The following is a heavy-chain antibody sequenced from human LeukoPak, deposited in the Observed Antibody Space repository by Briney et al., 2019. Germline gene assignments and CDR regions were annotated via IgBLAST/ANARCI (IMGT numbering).Heavy chain of an antibody. CDR3: ARRAINSVMFDY. CDR2: ISYTGST. V-gene: IGHV4-59*08. CDR1: GGSINSDH. J-gene: IGHJ4*02. D-gene: IGHD3-16*01. Sequence: SETLSLTCTVSGGSINSDHWSWIRQPPGKGLEWIGCISYTGSTHYNPSLKSRVTILVDTSKNQFSLKLSSATAADTAVYFCARRAINSVMFDYWGQGTLVTVSS.